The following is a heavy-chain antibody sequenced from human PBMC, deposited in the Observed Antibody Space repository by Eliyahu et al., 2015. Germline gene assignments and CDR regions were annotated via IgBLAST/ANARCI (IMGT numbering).Heavy chain of an antibody. D-gene: IGHD1-14*01. CDR2: ISGSGSRT. CDR3: VKEDGTTPLLYGMDV. CDR1: GFTFRSYA. V-gene: IGHV3-23*01. Sequence: VQLLESGGGLVQPGGSLRLSCVASGFTFRSYAXSWVRQAPGKGLEWVSVISGSGSRTYYADSVKGRFTISRDNSRNTLYLQMNSLRVEDTAVYYCVKEDGTTPLLYGMDVWGQGTTVTVSS. J-gene: IGHJ6*02.